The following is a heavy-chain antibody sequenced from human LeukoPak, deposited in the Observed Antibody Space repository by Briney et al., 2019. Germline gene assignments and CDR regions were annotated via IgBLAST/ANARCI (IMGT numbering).Heavy chain of an antibody. CDR3: ASTDTAMPRYYYYYGMDV. D-gene: IGHD5-18*01. Sequence: ASVKVSCKASGYTFTSYGISWVRQAPGQGLEWMGWISAYNGNTNYAQKLQGRVTMTTDTSTSTAYMELRSLRSDDTAVYYCASTDTAMPRYYYYYGMDVWGQGTTVTVSS. J-gene: IGHJ6*02. CDR1: GYTFTSYG. V-gene: IGHV1-18*01. CDR2: ISAYNGNT.